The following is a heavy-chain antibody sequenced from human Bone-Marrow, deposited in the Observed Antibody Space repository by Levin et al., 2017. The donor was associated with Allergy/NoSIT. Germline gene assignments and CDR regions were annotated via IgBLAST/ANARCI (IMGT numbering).Heavy chain of an antibody. CDR2: IYPGDSDT. CDR3: ARGAHYSSGWWGY. D-gene: IGHD6-19*01. Sequence: GSLRLSYKGSGYSFTSYWIAWVRQMPGKGLEWMGIIYPGDSDTRYSPSFQGQVTISADKSISTAYLQWSSLKASDTAMYYCARGAHYSSGWWGYWGQGTVVTVSS. CDR1: GYSFTSYW. V-gene: IGHV5-51*01. J-gene: IGHJ4*02.